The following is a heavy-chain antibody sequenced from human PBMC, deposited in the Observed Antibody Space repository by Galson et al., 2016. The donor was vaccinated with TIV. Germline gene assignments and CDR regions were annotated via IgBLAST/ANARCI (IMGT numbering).Heavy chain of an antibody. D-gene: IGHD1-1*01. J-gene: IGHJ4*02. CDR2: INPNSSDT. Sequence: SVKVSCKASGYTFIGYYMHWMRQAPGQGLEWVGWINPNSSDTNYAQKFQGRVILTRDTSGSTAYMELTSLRSDDTAIYYCARERHWNGEIDFWGQGTLVTVSS. V-gene: IGHV1-2*02. CDR3: ARERHWNGEIDF. CDR1: GYTFIGYY.